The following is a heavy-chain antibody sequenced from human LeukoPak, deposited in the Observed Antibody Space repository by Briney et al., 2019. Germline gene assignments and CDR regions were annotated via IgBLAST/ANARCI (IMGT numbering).Heavy chain of an antibody. V-gene: IGHV3-23*01. CDR3: AKFRAPQIRFLEWLSSD. Sequence: PGGSLRLSCAGSGGTFSSYAMRWVRQAPGEGLEWVEAISAGGDSTYYADSVKGRLSISRDNSQNTLYLQMNSLRVEGTAVFYCAKFRAPQIRFLEWLSSDCGPGTPVTVSS. CDR2: ISAGGDST. J-gene: IGHJ4*02. CDR1: GGTFSSYA. D-gene: IGHD3-3*01.